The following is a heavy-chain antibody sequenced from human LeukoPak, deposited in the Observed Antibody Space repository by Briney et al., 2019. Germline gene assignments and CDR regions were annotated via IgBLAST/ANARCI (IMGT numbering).Heavy chain of an antibody. CDR3: ARLRDIVVVPAARLGYFDY. Sequence: GESLKISCKGSGYSFTSYWIGWVRQMPGKGLEWMGIIYPGDSGTRYSPSFQGQVTISADKSISTAYLQWSSLKASDTAMYYCARLRDIVVVPAARLGYFDYWGQGTLVTVSS. CDR2: IYPGDSGT. CDR1: GYSFTSYW. J-gene: IGHJ4*02. D-gene: IGHD2-2*01. V-gene: IGHV5-51*01.